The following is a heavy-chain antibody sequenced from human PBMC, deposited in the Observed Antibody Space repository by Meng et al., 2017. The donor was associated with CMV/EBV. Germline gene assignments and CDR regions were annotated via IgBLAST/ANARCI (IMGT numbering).Heavy chain of an antibody. Sequence: GSLRLSCAVYGGSFSGYYWSWIRQPPGKGLEWIGEINHSGSTNYNPSLKSRVTISVDTSKSQFSLKLSSVTAADTAVYYCARAARGYSFSYYYYYGMDVWGQGTTVTVSS. CDR3: ARAARGYSFSYYYYYGMDV. CDR2: INHSGST. V-gene: IGHV4-34*01. D-gene: IGHD5-18*01. CDR1: GGSFSGYY. J-gene: IGHJ6*02.